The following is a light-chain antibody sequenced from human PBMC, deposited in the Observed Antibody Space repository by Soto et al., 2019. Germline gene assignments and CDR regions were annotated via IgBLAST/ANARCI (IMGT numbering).Light chain of an antibody. V-gene: IGLV2-14*01. Sequence: QSALTQPASVSGSPGQSITISCIGSSSDVGGYNYVSWYQHHPGRVPKPMIFEVSDRPSGVSSRFSGSKSGNTAYLTISGLPAEDEADYYCSSFSSTSTIVFGGGTKLTVL. J-gene: IGLJ2*01. CDR2: EVS. CDR3: SSFSSTSTIV. CDR1: SSDVGGYNY.